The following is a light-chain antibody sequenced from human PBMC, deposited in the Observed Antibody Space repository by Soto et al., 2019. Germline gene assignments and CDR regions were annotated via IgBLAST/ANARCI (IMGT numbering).Light chain of an antibody. CDR3: QHYNNSPRT. CDR1: QSVSSN. Sequence: EIVMPQSPATLSVSPGERATLSCRASQSVSSNLAWYQQKPGQAPRLLIYGASTRATGIPARFSGSGSGTEFTLTISSLQSEDFAVYYCQHYNNSPRTFGQGTKVEIK. V-gene: IGKV3-15*01. CDR2: GAS. J-gene: IGKJ1*01.